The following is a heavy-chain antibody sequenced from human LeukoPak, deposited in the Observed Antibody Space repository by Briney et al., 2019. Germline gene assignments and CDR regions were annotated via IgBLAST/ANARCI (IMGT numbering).Heavy chain of an antibody. J-gene: IGHJ4*02. CDR1: GGSISSSSYY. Sequence: SETLSLTCTVSGGSISSSSYYWGWVRQPPGKGLEWIGSIYYSGSTYYNPSLKSRVTISVDTSKNQFSLKLSSVTAADTAVYYCARGPFCSGGSCYNDYWGQGTLVTVSS. V-gene: IGHV4-39*07. CDR2: IYYSGST. CDR3: ARGPFCSGGSCYNDY. D-gene: IGHD2-15*01.